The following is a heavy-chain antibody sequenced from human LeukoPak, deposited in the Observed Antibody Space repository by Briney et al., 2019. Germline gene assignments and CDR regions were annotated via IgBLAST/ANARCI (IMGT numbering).Heavy chain of an antibody. CDR2: IYYSGST. D-gene: IGHD3-3*01. V-gene: IGHV4-59*01. J-gene: IGHJ3*02. CDR3: ARGASGYDFWSGYWGAFDI. Sequence: PSETLSLTCTVSGGSISRYYWSWIRQPPGKGLEWIGYIYYSGSTNYNPSLTSRVTISVDTSKNQFSLKLSSVTAADTAVYYCARGASGYDFWSGYWGAFDIWGQGTMVTVSS. CDR1: GGSISRYY.